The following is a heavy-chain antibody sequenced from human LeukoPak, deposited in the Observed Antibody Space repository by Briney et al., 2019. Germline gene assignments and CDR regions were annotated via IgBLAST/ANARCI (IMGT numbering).Heavy chain of an antibody. V-gene: IGHV4-34*01. CDR3: ARGSRITMVRGVIGYYFDY. CDR2: INHSGST. D-gene: IGHD3-10*01. CDR1: GGSFSGYY. Sequence: PSETLSLTCAVYGGSFSGYYWSWIRQPPGKGLEWIGEINHSGSTNYNPSLKSRVTISVDTSKNQFSLKLSSVTAADTAVYYCARGSRITMVRGVIGYYFDYWGQGTLVTVSS. J-gene: IGHJ4*02.